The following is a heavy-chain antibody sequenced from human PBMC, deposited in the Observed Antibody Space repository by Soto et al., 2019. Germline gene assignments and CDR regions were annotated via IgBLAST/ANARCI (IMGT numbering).Heavy chain of an antibody. CDR1: GYTFTSYY. D-gene: IGHD2-15*01. CDR3: ARAVVVVAATSYAFDI. V-gene: IGHV1-46*03. Sequence: ASVKVSCKASGYTFTSYYMHWVRQAPGQGLEWMGIINPSGGSTSYAQKFQGRVTTTRDTSTSTVYMELSSLRSEDTAVYYCARAVVVVAATSYAFDIWGQGTMVTVSS. CDR2: INPSGGST. J-gene: IGHJ3*02.